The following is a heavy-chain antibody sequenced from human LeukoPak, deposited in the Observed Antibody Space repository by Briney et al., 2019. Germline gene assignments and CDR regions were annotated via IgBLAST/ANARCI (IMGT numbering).Heavy chain of an antibody. CDR2: IKQDGSEK. CDR1: GFTFSSYW. D-gene: IGHD5-12*01. CDR3: ARLATNGGYGY. Sequence: GGSLRLSCAVSGFTFSSYWMSWVRQAPGKGLECVANIKQDGSEKYYVDSVKGRFTISRDNVKNSLYLQMNSLRTEDTAVYYCARLATNGGYGYWGQGTLVTVSS. V-gene: IGHV3-7*01. J-gene: IGHJ4*02.